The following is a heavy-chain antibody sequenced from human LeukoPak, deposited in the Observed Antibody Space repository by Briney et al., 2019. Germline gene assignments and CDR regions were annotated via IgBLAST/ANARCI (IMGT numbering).Heavy chain of an antibody. CDR2: IIPILDIA. D-gene: IGHD6-13*01. V-gene: IGHV1-69*04. CDR3: ARDPWQQLVVGYYYYGMDV. CDR1: GGTFSSYA. Sequence: SVKVSCKASGGTFSSYAISWVRQAPGQGLEWMGTIIPILDIANYAQKFQGRVTITADKSTSTAYMELSSLRSEDTAVYYCARDPWQQLVVGYYYYGMDVWGQGTTVTVSS. J-gene: IGHJ6*02.